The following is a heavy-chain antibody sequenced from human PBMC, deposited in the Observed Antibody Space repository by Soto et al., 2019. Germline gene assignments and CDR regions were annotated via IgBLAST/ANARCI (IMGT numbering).Heavy chain of an antibody. V-gene: IGHV4-31*03. J-gene: IGHJ5*02. CDR2: IYYSGST. CDR3: ARGGGEDNYFGP. Sequence: SETLSLTCTVSGGSISSGGYYWSWIRQHPGKGLEWIGYIYYSGSTYYNPSLKSRVTISVDTSKNQFSLKLSSVTAADTAIYYCARGGGEDNYFGPWGQGTLVTVSS. D-gene: IGHD3-16*01. CDR1: GGSISSGGYY.